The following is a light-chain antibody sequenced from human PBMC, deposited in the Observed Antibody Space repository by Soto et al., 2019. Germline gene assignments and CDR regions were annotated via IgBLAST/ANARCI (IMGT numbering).Light chain of an antibody. Sequence: EIVLTQSTGTLSLSPGERATLSCKASQSVTSNYLAWYQQKPGQAPRLLIYRASSRATGIPDRISGSGSGTDFTLTISRLEPEDFAVYYCQQYGNSPPYTFGQGTKLEIK. CDR3: QQYGNSPPYT. J-gene: IGKJ2*01. CDR2: RAS. V-gene: IGKV3-20*01. CDR1: QSVTSNY.